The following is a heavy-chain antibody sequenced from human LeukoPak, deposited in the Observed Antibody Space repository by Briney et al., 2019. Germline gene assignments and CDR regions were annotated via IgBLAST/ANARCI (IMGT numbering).Heavy chain of an antibody. CDR3: ARDLTRFGVQRGAFDI. V-gene: IGHV3-30*02. J-gene: IGHJ3*02. Sequence: GGSLRLSCVASGFTFSTYGMHWVRQAPGKGLEWVTFKRYDGSNKYYTDSVKGRFTISRDNSKNTLYLQMNSLRAEDTAVYYCARDLTRFGVQRGAFDIWGQGTMVTVSS. CDR1: GFTFSTYG. D-gene: IGHD3-10*01. CDR2: KRYDGSNK.